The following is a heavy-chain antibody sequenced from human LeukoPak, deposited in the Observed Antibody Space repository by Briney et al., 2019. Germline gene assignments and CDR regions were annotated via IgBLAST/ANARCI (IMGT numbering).Heavy chain of an antibody. J-gene: IGHJ4*02. Sequence: PGRSLRLSCAASGFTFSNYALHWVRQAPGKGLEWVAIISYDGSNKYYADSVKGRLTISRDNSKNTLYLQMNSLRAEDTAVYYCARDSGSLPFDYWGQGTLVTVSS. CDR1: GFTFSNYA. CDR2: ISYDGSNK. V-gene: IGHV3-30-3*01. D-gene: IGHD1-26*01. CDR3: ARDSGSLPFDY.